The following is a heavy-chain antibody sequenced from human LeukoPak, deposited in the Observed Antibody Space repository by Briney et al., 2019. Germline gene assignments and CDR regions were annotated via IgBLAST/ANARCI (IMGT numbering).Heavy chain of an antibody. Sequence: GESLKISCKGSGYSFTSYWIGWVRQMPGKGLEWMGLIYPGDSDTRYSPSFQGQVTVSADKSISTAYLQWSSLKASDTAMYYCARGKNSVTYSPFDYWGQGTLLTVSS. V-gene: IGHV5-51*01. CDR3: ARGKNSVTYSPFDY. D-gene: IGHD1-26*01. CDR2: IYPGDSDT. CDR1: GYSFTSYW. J-gene: IGHJ4*02.